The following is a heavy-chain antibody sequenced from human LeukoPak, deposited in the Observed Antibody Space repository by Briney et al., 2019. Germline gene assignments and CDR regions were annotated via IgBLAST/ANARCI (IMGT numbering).Heavy chain of an antibody. V-gene: IGHV4-61*01. J-gene: IGHJ5*02. CDR2: IYNGVNT. CDR1: GASFSSASY. D-gene: IGHD1-26*01. Sequence: SETLSLTCTVSGASFSSASYWTWIRQPPGKGVEWIAHIYNGVNTNYNPSLKSRVAISVDTSKNQFSLRLNSVTAADTAVYYCARSRAFNSGAFDPWGQGSLVTVSS. CDR3: ARSRAFNSGAFDP.